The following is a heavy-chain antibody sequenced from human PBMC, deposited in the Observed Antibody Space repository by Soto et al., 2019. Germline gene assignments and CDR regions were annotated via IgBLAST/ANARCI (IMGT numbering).Heavy chain of an antibody. Sequence: ASVKVSCKASGYTFTSYDINWVRQATGQGLEWMGWMNPNSGNTGYAQKFQGRVTMTRNTSISTAYMELSSLRSEDTAVYYCARGSAGIVLVPPAIDWEPTPNCFDPWGQGALVTVSS. V-gene: IGHV1-8*01. CDR2: MNPNSGNT. CDR3: ARGSAGIVLVPPAIDWEPTPNCFDP. D-gene: IGHD2-2*01. CDR1: GYTFTSYD. J-gene: IGHJ5*02.